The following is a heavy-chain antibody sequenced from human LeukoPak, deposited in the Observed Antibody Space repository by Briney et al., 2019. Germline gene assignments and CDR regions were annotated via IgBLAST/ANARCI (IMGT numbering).Heavy chain of an antibody. CDR2: IYHSGST. V-gene: IGHV4-30-2*01. J-gene: IGHJ6*02. CDR3: ARNLPPVDV. Sequence: SETLSLTCAVSGGPISSGGYSWSWIRQPPGKGLEWIGYIYHSGSTYYNPSLKSRVTISVDRSKNQFSLELSSVTAADTAVYYCARNLPPVDVWGQGTTVTVSS. CDR1: GGPISSGGYS.